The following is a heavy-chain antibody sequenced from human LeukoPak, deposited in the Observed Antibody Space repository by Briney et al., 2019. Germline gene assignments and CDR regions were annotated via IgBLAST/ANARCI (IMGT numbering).Heavy chain of an antibody. V-gene: IGHV4-34*01. CDR1: GGSFSGYY. CDR2: INHSGST. CDR3: VRVRSYGRIPFDY. D-gene: IGHD4-17*01. J-gene: IGHJ4*02. Sequence: PSETLSLTCAVYGGSFSGYYRSWIRQPPGKGLEWIGEINHSGSTNYNPSLKSRVTISVDTSKNQFSLKLSSVTAADTAVYYCVRVRSYGRIPFDYWGQGTLVTVSS.